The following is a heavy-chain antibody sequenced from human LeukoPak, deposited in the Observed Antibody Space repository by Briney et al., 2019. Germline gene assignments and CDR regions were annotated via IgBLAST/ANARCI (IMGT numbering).Heavy chain of an antibody. V-gene: IGHV3-21*01. CDR2: ISSSSSYI. CDR1: GFTFSSYS. J-gene: IGHJ5*02. CDR3: ARGEDAALVTGGYNWFDP. Sequence: GGSLRLSCAAPGFTFSSYSMNWVRQAPGKGLEWVSSISSSSSYIYYADSVKGRFTISRDNAKNSLYLQLNSLRDEDTAVYYCARGEDAALVTGGYNWFDPWGQGTLVTVSS. D-gene: IGHD1-1*01.